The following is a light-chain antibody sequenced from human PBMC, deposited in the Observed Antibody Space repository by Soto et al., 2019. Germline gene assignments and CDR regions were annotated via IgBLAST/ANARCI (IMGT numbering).Light chain of an antibody. CDR1: SRDVGGYDY. V-gene: IGLV2-11*01. J-gene: IGLJ2*01. Sequence: QSALTQPRSVSGSPGQSLTISCTGTSRDVGGYDYVSWYQHHPGKAPKLMIFDVTKRPSGVPHRFSGSKSGNTASLTISGLQAEDEADYYCCSYAGSYSLTFGGGTKLTVL. CDR3: CSYAGSYSLT. CDR2: DVT.